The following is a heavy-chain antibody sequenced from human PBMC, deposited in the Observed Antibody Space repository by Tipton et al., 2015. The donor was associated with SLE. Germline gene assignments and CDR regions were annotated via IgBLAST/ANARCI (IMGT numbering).Heavy chain of an antibody. CDR3: ARGCWPMGGHWFDP. V-gene: IGHV4-31*03. CDR1: GGSITSGSYY. Sequence: TLSLTCTVSGGSITSGSYYWNWIRQHPGEGLEWIGYIHYNGNTYYNPSLKSRVTISVDTSKNQFSLELSSVTAADTAGYYCARGCWPMGGHWFDPWGQGTMVTVSS. CDR2: IHYNGNT. J-gene: IGHJ5*02. D-gene: IGHD3-16*01.